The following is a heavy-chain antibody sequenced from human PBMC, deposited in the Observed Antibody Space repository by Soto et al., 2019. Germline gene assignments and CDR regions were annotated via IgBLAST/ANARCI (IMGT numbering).Heavy chain of an antibody. J-gene: IGHJ6*02. D-gene: IGHD2-21*01. V-gene: IGHV1-18*01. CDR2: ISGYNGQT. CDR1: GYTFTTYG. CDR3: ARDNRKELWVEGLNAMDV. Sequence: QVQLVQSGPEVMKPGASVKVSCKASGYTFTTYGISWVRLAPGHGLEWLGWISGYNGQTNYAPRFRDRGTLTTDTSTSTTNMELRSLRSDDTAIYFCARDNRKELWVEGLNAMDVWGQGTTVTVSS.